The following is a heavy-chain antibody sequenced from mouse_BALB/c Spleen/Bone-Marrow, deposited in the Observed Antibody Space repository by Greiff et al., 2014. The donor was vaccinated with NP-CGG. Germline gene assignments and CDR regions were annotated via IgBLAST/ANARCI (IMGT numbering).Heavy chain of an antibody. CDR1: GFPFSIYA. V-gene: IGHV5-9-3*01. Sequence: LKLSCAASGFPFSIYAMSCFRPTPEKRLEWVATIRSGGSYTYYADSVKGRFTISRVAGKKTLYLQMISLRSEDTDMYYWARQDDYGNSANWYFDVWGAGTTVTGSS. CDR3: ARQDDYGNSANWYFDV. D-gene: IGHD1-1*01. J-gene: IGHJ1*01. CDR2: IRSGGSYT.